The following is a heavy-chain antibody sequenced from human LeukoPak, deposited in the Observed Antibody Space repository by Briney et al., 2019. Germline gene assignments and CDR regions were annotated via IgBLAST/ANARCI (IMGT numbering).Heavy chain of an antibody. D-gene: IGHD6-19*01. J-gene: IGHJ4*02. V-gene: IGHV1-69*04. CDR1: GGTFSSYA. Sequence: SVKVSCKASGGTFSSYAISWVRQAPGQGLEWMGRIIPILGIANYAQKFQGRVTITADKSTSTAYMELSSLRSDDTAVYYCARDSSGWLDYWGQGTLVTVSS. CDR2: IIPILGIA. CDR3: ARDSSGWLDY.